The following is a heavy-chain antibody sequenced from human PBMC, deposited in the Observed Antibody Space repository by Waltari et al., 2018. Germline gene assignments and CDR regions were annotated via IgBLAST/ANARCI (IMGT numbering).Heavy chain of an antibody. Sequence: QVQLQESGPGLVKPSETLSLACTVSGGSISSYFWSWIRQPPGQGLEVIGYIYYSGSTNDNPSLNRRATISVDTSKNQFSLKLSSVTAADTAVYYCARSGAGYAFDIWGQGTILTVSS. V-gene: IGHV4-59*08. CDR1: GGSISSYF. D-gene: IGHD2-15*01. CDR3: ARSGAGYAFDI. CDR2: IYYSGST. J-gene: IGHJ3*02.